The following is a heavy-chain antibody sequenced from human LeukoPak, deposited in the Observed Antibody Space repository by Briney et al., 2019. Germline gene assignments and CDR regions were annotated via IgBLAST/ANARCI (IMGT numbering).Heavy chain of an antibody. CDR1: GYTFTSYG. D-gene: IGHD4-17*01. J-gene: IGHJ4*02. Sequence: ASVKVSCKASGYTFTSYGISWVRQAPGQGLDWMGWISAYNGNTNYAQKPQGRVTMTTDTSTSTAYMELRSLRSDDTAVYYCARESVLGYGDYVGYFDYWGQGTLVTVSS. CDR3: ARESVLGYGDYVGYFDY. CDR2: ISAYNGNT. V-gene: IGHV1-18*01.